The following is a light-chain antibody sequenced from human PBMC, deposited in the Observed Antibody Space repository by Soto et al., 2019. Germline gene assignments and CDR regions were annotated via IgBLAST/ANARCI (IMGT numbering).Light chain of an antibody. Sequence: QSVLTQAAAVSGSPGQSITISCTGTSSDVGGNKYVSWYQQYPGKVPKLLINKVTNRPSGVSYRFSGSKSGNTASLTISALLAEDEADYFCASSTSDSLYVFGTGTKVTVL. V-gene: IGLV2-14*01. J-gene: IGLJ1*01. CDR2: KVT. CDR3: ASSTSDSLYV. CDR1: SSDVGGNKY.